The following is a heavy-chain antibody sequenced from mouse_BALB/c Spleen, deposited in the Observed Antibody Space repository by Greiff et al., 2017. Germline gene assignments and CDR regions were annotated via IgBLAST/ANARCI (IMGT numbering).Heavy chain of an antibody. D-gene: IGHD4-1*01. V-gene: IGHV1S81*02. CDR1: GYTFTSYY. CDR2: INPSNGGT. CDR3: TRDWGAWFAY. Sequence: QVQLQQSGAELVKPGASVKLSCKASGYTFTSYYMYWVKQRPGQGLEWIGEINPSNGGTNFNEKFKSKATLTVDKSSSTAYMQLSSLTSEDSAVYYCTRDWGAWFAYWGQGTLVTVSA. J-gene: IGHJ3*01.